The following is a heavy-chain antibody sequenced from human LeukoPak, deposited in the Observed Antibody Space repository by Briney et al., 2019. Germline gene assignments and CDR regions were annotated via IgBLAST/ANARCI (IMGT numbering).Heavy chain of an antibody. CDR3: ARDIVNGPFVTSLES. D-gene: IGHD2-8*01. Sequence: GGSLRLSCAASGFTFSDYYTSWIRQAPGKGLEWVSHISSDGNTEYYADSVRVRFTMSRDNAKNSLDLHMNSLRTEDTAVYYCARDIVNGPFVTSLESWGQGALVTVSS. CDR2: ISSDGNTE. CDR1: GFTFSDYY. J-gene: IGHJ4*02. V-gene: IGHV3-11*04.